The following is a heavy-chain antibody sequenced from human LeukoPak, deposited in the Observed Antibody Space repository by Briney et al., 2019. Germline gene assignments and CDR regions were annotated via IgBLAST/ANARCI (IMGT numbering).Heavy chain of an antibody. V-gene: IGHV4-30-4*01. J-gene: IGHJ5*02. Sequence: PSQTLSLTCTLPGGPISSGDYYWSWIRQPPGKVLERIRYIYYSGSTYYNPSLKSRVTISVDTSKNQFSLKLSSVTAADTAVYYCARGLRYFDWLLSASWFDPWGQGTLVTVSS. CDR3: ARGLRYFDWLLSASWFDP. CDR1: GGPISSGDYY. CDR2: IYYSGST. D-gene: IGHD3-9*01.